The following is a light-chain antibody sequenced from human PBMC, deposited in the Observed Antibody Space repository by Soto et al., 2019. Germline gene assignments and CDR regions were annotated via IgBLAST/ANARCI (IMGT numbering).Light chain of an antibody. V-gene: IGKV3-20*01. CDR1: QRVSSTY. Sequence: EIVLTQSPGTLSLSPGERATLSSRASQRVSSTYLAWYQQKPGQAPRLLIYGASSRATGIPDRFSGSASGTDFTLTINRLEREDFAIYYCQQYGDSRTFGQGTKLEIK. CDR2: GAS. CDR3: QQYGDSRT. J-gene: IGKJ2*01.